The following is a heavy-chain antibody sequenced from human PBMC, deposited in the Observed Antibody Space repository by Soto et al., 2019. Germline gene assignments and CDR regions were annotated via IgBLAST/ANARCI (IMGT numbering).Heavy chain of an antibody. J-gene: IGHJ4*02. CDR2: IRSSDSTI. Sequence: PGGSLRLSCAASGFTFSSYAMSWVRQAPGKGLEWVSYIRSSDSTIYYADSVRGRFTISRDNVKNSLYLQMNSLRDEDTAVYHCARGWTGATTPFGYWGQGTLVTVSS. CDR1: GFTFSSYA. CDR3: ARGWTGATTPFGY. D-gene: IGHD1-26*01. V-gene: IGHV3-48*02.